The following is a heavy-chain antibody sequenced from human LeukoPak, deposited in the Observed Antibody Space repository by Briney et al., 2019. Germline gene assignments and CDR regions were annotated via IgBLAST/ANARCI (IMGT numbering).Heavy chain of an antibody. J-gene: IGHJ1*01. D-gene: IGHD3-10*01. Sequence: GGSLRLSCAASGFTLSSYSMAWVRQAPGKGLEWLSYISSSGKIWYADSLKGRFTVSRDNAKNSLYLQMNSLRVEDSAMYYCARWGSGRTSDYWGQGTLVTVSS. V-gene: IGHV3-48*01. CDR1: GFTLSSYS. CDR3: ARWGSGRTSDY. CDR2: ISSSGKI.